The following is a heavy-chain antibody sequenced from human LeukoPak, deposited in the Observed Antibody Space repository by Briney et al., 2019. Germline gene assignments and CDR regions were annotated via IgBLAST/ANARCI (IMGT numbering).Heavy chain of an antibody. D-gene: IGHD6-19*01. Sequence: GGSLRLSGAASGFTFSSYWMFWVRQVPGTGLVWVSRMNTDGRSTSYADSVKGRFTISRDNAKDTLYLQMNSLRAEDTAVYYCVRGASGWYGMDVWGQGITVTVSS. CDR1: GFTFSSYW. CDR2: MNTDGRST. V-gene: IGHV3-74*01. J-gene: IGHJ6*02. CDR3: VRGASGWYGMDV.